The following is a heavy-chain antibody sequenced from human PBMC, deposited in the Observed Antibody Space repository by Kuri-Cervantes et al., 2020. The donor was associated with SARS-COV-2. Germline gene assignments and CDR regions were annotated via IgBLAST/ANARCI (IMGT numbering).Heavy chain of an antibody. D-gene: IGHD4-11*01. CDR3: ATDGTRAYSNSYYYMDV. CDR1: GFTFSSYG. CDR2: ISYDGSNK. V-gene: IGHV3-30*03. J-gene: IGHJ6*03. Sequence: LSLTCAASGFTFSSYGMHWVRQAPGKGLEWVAVISYDGSNKYYADSVKGRFTISRDNSKNTLYLQMNSLRPEDTAVYYCATDGTRAYSNSYYYMDVWGKGTTVTVSS.